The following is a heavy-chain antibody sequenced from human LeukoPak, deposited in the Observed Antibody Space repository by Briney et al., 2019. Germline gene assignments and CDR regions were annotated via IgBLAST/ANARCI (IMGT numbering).Heavy chain of an antibody. Sequence: SETLSLTCTVSGGSISSYYWSWIRQPPGKGLEWIGYIYYSGSTNYNPSLKSRVTISVDTSKNQFSLKLSSVTAADTAVYYCARSTYYYGSGSYYYDAFDIWGQGTMVTVSS. J-gene: IGHJ3*02. CDR2: IYYSGST. CDR1: GGSISSYY. V-gene: IGHV4-59*01. D-gene: IGHD3-10*01. CDR3: ARSTYYYGSGSYYYDAFDI.